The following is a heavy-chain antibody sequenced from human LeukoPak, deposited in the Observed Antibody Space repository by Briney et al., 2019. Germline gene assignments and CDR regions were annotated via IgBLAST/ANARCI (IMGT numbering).Heavy chain of an antibody. CDR1: GFTFSSYS. CDR2: ISSSSSYI. J-gene: IGHJ4*02. CDR3: ARDCRGYCSGGSR. Sequence: GGSLRFSCAASGFTFSSYSMNWVRQAPGKGLEWVSSISSSSSYIYYADSVKGRFTISRDNAKNSLYLQMNSLRAEDTAVYYCARDCRGYCSGGSRWGQGTLVTVSS. V-gene: IGHV3-21*01. D-gene: IGHD2-15*01.